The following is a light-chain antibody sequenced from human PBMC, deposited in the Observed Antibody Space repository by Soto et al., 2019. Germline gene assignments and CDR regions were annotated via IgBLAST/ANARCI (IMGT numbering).Light chain of an antibody. CDR1: SSDVGGYDF. CDR2: DVS. V-gene: IGLV2-11*01. J-gene: IGLJ1*01. CDR3: SSYAATNNYV. Sequence: QSALTQPRSVSGSPGQSVTISCTGTSSDVGGYDFVSWYQQHPGKAPKLMISDVSKRPSGVPDRFSGSKSGNTASLTVSGLQTEDEADYYCSSYAATNNYVFGSGTKVTVL.